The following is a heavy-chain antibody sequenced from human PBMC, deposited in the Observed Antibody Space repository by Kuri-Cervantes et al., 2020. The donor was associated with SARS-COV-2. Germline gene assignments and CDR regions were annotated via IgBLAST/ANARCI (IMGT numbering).Heavy chain of an antibody. CDR2: ISYDGSNK. CDR3: AKDLGGYVGY. V-gene: IGHV3-30*18. D-gene: IGHD3-22*01. Sequence: GGSLRLSCAASGFTFSSYGMHWVRQAPGKGLEWVAVISYDGSNKYCADSVKGRFTISRDNSKNTLYLQMNSLRAEDTAVYYCAKDLGGYVGYWGQGTLVTVSS. CDR1: GFTFSSYG. J-gene: IGHJ4*02.